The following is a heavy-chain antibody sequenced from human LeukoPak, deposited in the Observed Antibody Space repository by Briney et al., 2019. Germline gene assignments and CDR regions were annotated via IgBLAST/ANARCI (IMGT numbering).Heavy chain of an antibody. V-gene: IGHV3-23*01. CDR1: GFTFSSYA. CDR2: ISGSGGST. Sequence: GGSLRLSCAASGFTFSSYAMSWVRQAPGKGLEWVSAISGSGGSTYYADSEKGRFTISRDNSKNTLYLQMNSLRAEDTAVYYCAKDADLGYDFWSGYFSFDYWGQGTLVTVSS. J-gene: IGHJ4*02. CDR3: AKDADLGYDFWSGYFSFDY. D-gene: IGHD3-3*01.